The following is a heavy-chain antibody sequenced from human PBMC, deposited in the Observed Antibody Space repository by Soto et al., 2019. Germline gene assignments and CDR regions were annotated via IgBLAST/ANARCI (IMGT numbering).Heavy chain of an antibody. J-gene: IGHJ3*02. D-gene: IGHD2-8*02. CDR3: AKATATGGGAFDI. Sequence: PRLSCAASGFICSSYDMSWVRQAPGKGLEWVSTILVGGSTHYEDSVKGRFTISRDRSKNTVYLQMNSLTAGDTAMYYCAKATATGGGAFDICGQGTMVTVSS. CDR1: GFICSSYD. V-gene: IGHV3-23*01. CDR2: ILVGGST.